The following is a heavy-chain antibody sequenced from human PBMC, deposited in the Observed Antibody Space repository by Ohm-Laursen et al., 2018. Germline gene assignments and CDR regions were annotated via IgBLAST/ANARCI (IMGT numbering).Heavy chain of an antibody. CDR1: GYTFTGYY. V-gene: IGHV1-2*02. CDR3: ARDFGTYGSGSYYFDY. J-gene: IGHJ4*02. D-gene: IGHD3-10*01. Sequence: ASVKVSCKASGYTFTGYYMHWVRQAPGQGLEWMGWINPNSGGTNYAQKFQGRVTMTRDTSTSTVYMELSSLRSEDTAVYYCARDFGTYGSGSYYFDYWGQGTLVTVSS. CDR2: INPNSGGT.